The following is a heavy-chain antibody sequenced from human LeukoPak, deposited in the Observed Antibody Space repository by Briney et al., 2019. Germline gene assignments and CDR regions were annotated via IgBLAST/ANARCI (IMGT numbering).Heavy chain of an antibody. J-gene: IGHJ5*02. V-gene: IGHV4-30-4*08. D-gene: IGHD5-24*01. Sequence: SETLSLTCTDSGGSISSGDYYWSWIRQPPGKGLEWIGYIYYSGSTYYNPSLKGRVTISVDTSKNQFSLKLSSVTAADTAVYYCARGSRDDYSLRFQWFDPWGQGTLVTVSS. CDR2: IYYSGST. CDR1: GGSISSGDYY. CDR3: ARGSRDDYSLRFQWFDP.